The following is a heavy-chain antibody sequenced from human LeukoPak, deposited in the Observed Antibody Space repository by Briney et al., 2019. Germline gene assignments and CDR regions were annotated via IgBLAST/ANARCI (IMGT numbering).Heavy chain of an antibody. D-gene: IGHD6-13*01. V-gene: IGHV3-23*01. CDR2: ISGSGGST. J-gene: IGHJ4*02. CDR1: GFTFSSYA. CDR3: AKADCSSWRLRYYFDY. Sequence: PGGSLRLSCAASGFTFSSYAMSWVRQAPGKGLEWVSAISGSGGSTYYADSVKGRFTISRDNSKNTLYLQMNSLRAEDTAVYYCAKADCSSWRLRYYFDYWGRGTLVTVSS.